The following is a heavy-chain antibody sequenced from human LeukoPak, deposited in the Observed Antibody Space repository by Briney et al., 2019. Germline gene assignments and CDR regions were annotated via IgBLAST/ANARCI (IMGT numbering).Heavy chain of an antibody. CDR2: IYYSGST. CDR1: GGSTSSGGYY. V-gene: IGHV4-31*03. J-gene: IGHJ1*01. Sequence: SETLSLTCTVSGGSTSSGGYYWTWIRQHPGKGLEWIGYIYYSGSTYYNPSLKSRVTISVDTSKNQFSLKLSSVTAADTAVYYWALGYCGGGSCYAREYFQHWGQGTLVTVSS. D-gene: IGHD2-15*01. CDR3: ALGYCGGGSCYAREYFQH.